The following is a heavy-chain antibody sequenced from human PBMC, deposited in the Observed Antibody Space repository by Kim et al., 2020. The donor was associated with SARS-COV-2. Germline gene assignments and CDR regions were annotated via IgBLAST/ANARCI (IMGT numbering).Heavy chain of an antibody. CDR2: IRSKAHGGTT. Sequence: GGSLRLSCAASGFTFSDFWMSWVRQAPGKGLEWVGRIRSKAHGGTTDLAAPARGRFTISRDDSKDTLFLQMNSLRAEDTAMYYCVREPHFDYWGQGTLGT. J-gene: IGHJ4*02. CDR1: GFTFSDFW. V-gene: IGHV3-15*05. CDR3: VREPHFDY.